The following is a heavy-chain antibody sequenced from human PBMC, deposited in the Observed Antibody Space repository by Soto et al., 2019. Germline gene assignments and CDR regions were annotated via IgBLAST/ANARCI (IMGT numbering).Heavy chain of an antibody. CDR3: TTDVPMDYYDSSGYYQDY. D-gene: IGHD3-22*01. CDR1: GFTFSNAW. J-gene: IGHJ4*02. Sequence: EVQLVESGGGLVKPGGSLRLSCAASGFTFSNAWMNWVRQAPGKGLEWVGRIKSKTDGGTTDYAAPVKGRVTISRDDSKNTLYLQMNSLKTEDTAVYYCTTDVPMDYYDSSGYYQDYWGQGSLVTVSS. CDR2: IKSKTDGGTT. V-gene: IGHV3-15*07.